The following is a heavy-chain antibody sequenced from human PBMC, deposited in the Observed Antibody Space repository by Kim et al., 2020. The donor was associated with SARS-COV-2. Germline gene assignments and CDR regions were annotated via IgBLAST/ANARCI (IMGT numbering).Heavy chain of an antibody. V-gene: IGHV4-4*03. CDR1: GGSISSSNW. CDR2: IYHSGST. CDR3: ARVNSSGWYGRNYYGMDV. J-gene: IGHJ6*02. Sequence: PETLSLTCAVSGGSISSSNWWSWVRQPPGKGLEWIGEIYHSGSTNYNPSLKSRVTISVDKSKNQFSLKLSSVTAADTAVYYCARVNSSGWYGRNYYGMDVWGQGTTVTVSS. D-gene: IGHD6-19*01.